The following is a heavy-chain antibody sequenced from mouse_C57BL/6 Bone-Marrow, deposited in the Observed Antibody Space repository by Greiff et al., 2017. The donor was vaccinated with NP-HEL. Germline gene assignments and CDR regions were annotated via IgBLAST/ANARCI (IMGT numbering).Heavy chain of an antibody. V-gene: IGHV1-42*01. D-gene: IGHD1-1*01. CDR3: ARVTTVVGGYYYAMDY. Sequence: VQLQQSGPELVKPGASVKISCKASGYSFTGYYMNWVKQSPEKSLEWIGEINPSTGGTTYNQKFKAKATLTVDKSSSTAYMQLKSLTSEDSAVYYCARVTTVVGGYYYAMDYWGQGTSVTVSS. CDR2: INPSTGGT. CDR1: GYSFTGYY. J-gene: IGHJ4*01.